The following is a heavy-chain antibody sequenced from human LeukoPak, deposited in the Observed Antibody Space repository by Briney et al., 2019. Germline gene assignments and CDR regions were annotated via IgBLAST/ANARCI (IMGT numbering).Heavy chain of an antibody. V-gene: IGHV3-21*01. CDR2: ISRTSESI. CDR1: GFTFNTYS. J-gene: IGHJ5*02. CDR3: ARGATDTTRWFDP. D-gene: IGHD1-7*01. Sequence: GGSLRLSCAASGFTFNTYSMSWVRQAPGKGLEWVAIISRTSESIFYADSLKGRFTISRDNAKNSLYLQMNGLRAEDTAAYYCARGATDTTRWFDPWGQGTLVTVSS.